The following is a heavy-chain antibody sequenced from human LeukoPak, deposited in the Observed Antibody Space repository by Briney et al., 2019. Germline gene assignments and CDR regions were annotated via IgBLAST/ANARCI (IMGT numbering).Heavy chain of an antibody. CDR2: ISAYNGNT. V-gene: IGHV1-18*01. Sequence: ASVKVSCKVSGYTFTSYGISWVRQAPGQGLEWMGWISAYNGNTNYAQKLQGRVTMTTDTSTSTAYMELRSLRSDDTAVYYCARGSGYDSPYWYFDLWGRGTLVTVSS. CDR3: ARGSGYDSPYWYFDL. CDR1: GYTFTSYG. J-gene: IGHJ2*01. D-gene: IGHD5-12*01.